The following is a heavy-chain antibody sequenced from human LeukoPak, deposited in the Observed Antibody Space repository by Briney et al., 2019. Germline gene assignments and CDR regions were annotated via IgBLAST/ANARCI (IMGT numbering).Heavy chain of an antibody. CDR1: GYTFTGYY. CDR3: ARDWYSGYDGWFDP. V-gene: IGHV1-18*04. J-gene: IGHJ5*02. CDR2: ITAYNGNT. D-gene: IGHD5-12*01. Sequence: ASVKVSCKASGYTFTGYYIHWVRQAPGQGLEWMGWITAYNGNTNYAQKLQGRVTMTTDTSTSTAYMELRSLRSDDTAVYYCARDWYSGYDGWFDPWGQGTLVTVSS.